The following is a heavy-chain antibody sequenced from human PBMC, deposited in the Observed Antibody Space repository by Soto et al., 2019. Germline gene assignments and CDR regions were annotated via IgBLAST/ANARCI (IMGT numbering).Heavy chain of an antibody. CDR2: ISYDGSNK. Sequence: PGGSLRLSCAASGFTFSIYSMNWVRQAPGKGLEWVAVISYDGSNKYYADSVKGRFTISRDNSKNTLYLQMNSLRAEDTAVYYCAKDSGLGPPTGMFDYWGQGTLVTVSS. D-gene: IGHD1-1*01. V-gene: IGHV3-30*18. J-gene: IGHJ4*02. CDR1: GFTFSIYS. CDR3: AKDSGLGPPTGMFDY.